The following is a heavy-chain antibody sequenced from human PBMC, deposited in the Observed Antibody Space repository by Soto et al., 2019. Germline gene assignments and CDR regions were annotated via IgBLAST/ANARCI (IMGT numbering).Heavy chain of an antibody. J-gene: IGHJ6*02. CDR2: MFYGGST. CDR3: ALSGMGLTLYYYYHGMDV. V-gene: IGHV3-66*01. CDR1: GFTVSTNY. Sequence: EVQLVESGGGLVQPGGSLRLSCAASGFTVSTNYMTWVRQAPGKGLEWVSVMFYGGSTYYAASVKGRFTISRNDSKNTLYPRINSLQAEDTAFYFWALSGMGLTLYYYYHGMDVWGQGTTVTVSS. D-gene: IGHD6-25*01.